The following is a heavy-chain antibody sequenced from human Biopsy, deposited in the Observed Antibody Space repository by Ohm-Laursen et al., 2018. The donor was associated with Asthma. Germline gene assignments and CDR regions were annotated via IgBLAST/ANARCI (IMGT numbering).Heavy chain of an antibody. CDR3: ARGPELDV. Sequence: TLSLTCDVYPGSFSGFFWTWIRQSPGKGLEWIGETNERGVTNNNPSLKSRVIISIDTYWNRVSLKLTSVTAADTAVYYCARGPELDVWGQGTTVTISS. V-gene: IGHV4-34*01. J-gene: IGHJ6*02. CDR2: TNERGVT. CDR1: PGSFSGFF.